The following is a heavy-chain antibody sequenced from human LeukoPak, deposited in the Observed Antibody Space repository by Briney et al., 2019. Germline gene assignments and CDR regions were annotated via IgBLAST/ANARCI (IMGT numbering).Heavy chain of an antibody. V-gene: IGHV3-74*01. CDR2: INTDGSRT. Sequence: GGSLRLSCAVSGFTFSSYWMHWVRQAPGKGLVWVSRINTDGSRTSYADSVKGRFTISRDNAMDTLYLQMNSLRADDTAVYYCVKDRVDGSGSQFDSWGQGSLVIVSS. J-gene: IGHJ4*02. CDR3: VKDRVDGSGSQFDS. CDR1: GFTFSSYW. D-gene: IGHD3-10*01.